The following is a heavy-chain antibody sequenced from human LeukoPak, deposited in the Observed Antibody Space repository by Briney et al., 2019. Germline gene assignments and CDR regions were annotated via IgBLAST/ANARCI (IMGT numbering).Heavy chain of an antibody. D-gene: IGHD3-22*01. CDR2: IYYSGST. J-gene: IGHJ4*02. CDR1: GGSISNYY. V-gene: IGHV4-59*08. CDR3: ARHRTIYYDSSGYWV. Sequence: PSETLSLTYTVSGGSISNYYWSWIRQPPGKGLEWIGFIYYSGSTYYNPSLKSRVTISVDTSKNQFSLKLSSATAADTAVYYCARHRTIYYDSSGYWVWGQGTLVTVSS.